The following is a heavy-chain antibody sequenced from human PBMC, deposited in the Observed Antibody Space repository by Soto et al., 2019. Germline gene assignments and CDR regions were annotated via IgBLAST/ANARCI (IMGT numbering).Heavy chain of an antibody. D-gene: IGHD1-26*01. V-gene: IGHV3-21*01. Sequence: GSLRLSCAASGFTFSSYSMNWVRQAPGKGLEWVSSISSSSSYIYYADSVKGRFTISRDNAKNSLYLQMNSLRAEDTAVYYCARVEKSGSYRNGWFDPWGQGTLVTVSS. CDR1: GFTFSSYS. J-gene: IGHJ5*02. CDR2: ISSSSSYI. CDR3: ARVEKSGSYRNGWFDP.